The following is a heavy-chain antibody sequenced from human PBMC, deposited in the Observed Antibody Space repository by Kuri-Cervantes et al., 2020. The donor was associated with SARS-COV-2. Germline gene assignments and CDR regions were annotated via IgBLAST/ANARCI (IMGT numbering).Heavy chain of an antibody. D-gene: IGHD6-6*01. CDR1: GCSISSSSYY. CDR3: ARHRALVYYYYGTDV. J-gene: IGHJ6*02. Sequence: SGTLSLTCTVSGCSISSSSYYWSWIRPPPGKGLEWIGYINDSGSTNYNPSLNSRVTISVDTSKNQFSLKLSSVTAADTAVYYCARHRALVYYYYGTDVWGQGTTVTVSS. CDR2: INDSGST. V-gene: IGHV4-61*05.